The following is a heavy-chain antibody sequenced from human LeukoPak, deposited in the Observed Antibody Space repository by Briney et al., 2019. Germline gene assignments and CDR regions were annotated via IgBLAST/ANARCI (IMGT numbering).Heavy chain of an antibody. CDR2: IRYDGRNQ. Sequence: AGGSLRLSCAASGFTFSTFGMHWVRQAPGKGLEWVAFIRYDGRNQYYEDSVKGRFTISRDNSKNKLYLEMSRLRPEGSALYYCVKDDFYDATEAWGRGTLVTVSS. CDR1: GFTFSTFG. D-gene: IGHD3-22*01. V-gene: IGHV3-30*02. CDR3: VKDDFYDATEA. J-gene: IGHJ5*02.